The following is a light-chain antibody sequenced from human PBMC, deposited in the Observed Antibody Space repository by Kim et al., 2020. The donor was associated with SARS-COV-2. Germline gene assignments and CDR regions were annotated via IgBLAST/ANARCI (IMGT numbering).Light chain of an antibody. Sequence: ALGQEARITGQEGRLRSYYATGYQRKPGQAPIVVFYGKNNRPSGIPDRFSGSSSGNTASLTITGTQAGDEADYYCNSRDSNDNVVFGGGTQLTVL. CDR3: NSRDSNDNVV. J-gene: IGLJ2*01. CDR2: GKN. V-gene: IGLV3-19*01. CDR1: RLRSYY.